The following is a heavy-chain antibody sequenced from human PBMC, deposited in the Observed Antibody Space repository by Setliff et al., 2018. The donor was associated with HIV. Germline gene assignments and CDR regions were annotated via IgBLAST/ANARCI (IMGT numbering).Heavy chain of an antibody. CDR1: GGSISIHY. CDR2: TYYDGST. D-gene: IGHD2-21*02. V-gene: IGHV4-59*03. J-gene: IGHJ3*02. CDR3: ARVRGVDPLLVTASDAFSI. Sequence: SETLSLTCTVSGGSISIHYWSWIRLPPGKGLEWIGTTYYDGSTIYNPSLNSRVTMSVDTSKNQFSLTLRSLTAADTAVYYCARVRGVDPLLVTASDAFSIWGQGTMVTVSS.